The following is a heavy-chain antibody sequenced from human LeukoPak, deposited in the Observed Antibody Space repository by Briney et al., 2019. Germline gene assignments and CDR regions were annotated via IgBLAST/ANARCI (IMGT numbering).Heavy chain of an antibody. CDR1: GFTFSDYY. J-gene: IGHJ4*02. CDR3: ARDRVGGTYSYAADQ. V-gene: IGHV3-11*04. D-gene: IGHD1-26*01. Sequence: GGSLRLSCAASGFTFSDYYMYWIRQAPGKGLERGAYIGISAGTIYYTDSVKGRFTVSRDNTKNSLYLQMNSLRAEDTAIYYCARDRVGGTYSYAADQWGQGTVVTVSS. CDR2: IGISAGTI.